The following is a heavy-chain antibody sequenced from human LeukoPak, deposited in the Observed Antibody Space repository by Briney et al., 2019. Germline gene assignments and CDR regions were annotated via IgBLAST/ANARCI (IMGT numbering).Heavy chain of an antibody. CDR2: IRTSDGST. CDR1: GFTFSSFG. D-gene: IGHD3-10*01. Sequence: GGSLRLSCAASGFTFSSFGMSWVRQAPGKGLEWVSAIRTSDGSTHYADSVKGRFTVSRDNSKNTLSLQMKSLRAEDTAIYYCAKTRELNYFDDWGQGTLVTVSS. CDR3: AKTRELNYFDD. J-gene: IGHJ4*02. V-gene: IGHV3-23*01.